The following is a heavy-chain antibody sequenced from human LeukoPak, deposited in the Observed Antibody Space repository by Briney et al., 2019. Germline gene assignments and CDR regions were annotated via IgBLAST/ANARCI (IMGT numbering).Heavy chain of an antibody. V-gene: IGHV4-59*08. D-gene: IGHD3-22*01. CDR3: ARPSNYYDSSGSFDY. J-gene: IGHJ4*02. CDR2: ISYSGST. CDR1: GGSISSYY. Sequence: KPSETLSLTCTVSGGSISSYYWTCIRQPPGKGLEWIGYISYSGSTNYNPSLKSRVTISVDTSKNQSSLKLNSVTAADTAVYFCARPSNYYDSSGSFDYWGQGTLVTVSS.